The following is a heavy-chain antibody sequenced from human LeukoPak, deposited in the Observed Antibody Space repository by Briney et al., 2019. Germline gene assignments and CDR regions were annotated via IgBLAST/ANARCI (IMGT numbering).Heavy chain of an antibody. Sequence: SETLSLTCAVSGGSFSAYYWSWIRQSPVKGLEWIGQINHSGSTNYNPSLKSRVTISVDKSKNQFSLKLSSVTAADTAVYYCARVKGLHTMVRGVMGDWGQGTLVTVSS. CDR2: INHSGST. V-gene: IGHV4-34*01. J-gene: IGHJ4*02. CDR1: GGSFSAYY. D-gene: IGHD3-10*01. CDR3: ARVKGLHTMVRGVMGD.